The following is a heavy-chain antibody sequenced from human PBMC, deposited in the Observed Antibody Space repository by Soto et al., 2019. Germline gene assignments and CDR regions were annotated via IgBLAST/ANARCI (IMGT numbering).Heavy chain of an antibody. V-gene: IGHV3-30-3*01. D-gene: IGHD3-9*01. Sequence: QVQLVESGGGVVQPGRSLTLSCAASGFTFNTDALHWVRQAPGKGLEWVAAISNDGNNEYYADSVKGRFSIARDQSKNTLFLQMNSRRGEDTAVYYCARGYGIVTGFGYWGQGTLVTVSS. CDR3: ARGYGIVTGFGY. CDR2: ISNDGNNE. CDR1: GFTFNTDA. J-gene: IGHJ4*02.